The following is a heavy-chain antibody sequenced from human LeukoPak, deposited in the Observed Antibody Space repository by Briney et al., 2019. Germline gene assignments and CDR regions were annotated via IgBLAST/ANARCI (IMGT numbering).Heavy chain of an antibody. J-gene: IGHJ4*02. CDR2: IYSSGST. CDR3: AGGTLYGVVTPLQY. V-gene: IGHV4-59*01. CDR1: GGSISSYY. Sequence: SETLSLTCTVSGGSISSYYWSWIRQSPGKGLEWIGYIYSSGSTNSNPSLESRLTMSVDTSKKQFSLKLSSVTAADTAVYYCAGGTLYGVVTPLQYWGQGTPVTVSP. D-gene: IGHD3-3*01.